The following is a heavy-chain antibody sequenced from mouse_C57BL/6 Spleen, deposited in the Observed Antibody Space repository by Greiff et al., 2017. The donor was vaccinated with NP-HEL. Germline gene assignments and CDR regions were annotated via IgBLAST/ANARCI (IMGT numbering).Heavy chain of an antibody. V-gene: IGHV1-9*01. CDR3: ARWEIYYYGSRGGVDY. D-gene: IGHD1-1*01. J-gene: IGHJ2*01. Sequence: QVQLQQSGAELMKPGASVKLSCKATGYTFTGYWIEWVKQRPGHGLEWIGEILPGSGSTNYNEKFKGKATFTADTSSNTAYMQLSSLTTEDSAIYYCARWEIYYYGSRGGVDYWGQGTTLTVSS. CDR1: GYTFTGYW. CDR2: ILPGSGST.